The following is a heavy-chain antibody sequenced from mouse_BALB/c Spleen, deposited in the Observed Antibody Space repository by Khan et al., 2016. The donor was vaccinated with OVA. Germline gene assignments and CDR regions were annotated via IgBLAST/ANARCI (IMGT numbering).Heavy chain of an antibody. V-gene: IGHV3-2*02. Sequence: EVQLQESGPGLVKPSQSLSLTCTVTGYSITSGYAWNWIRQFPGNKLEWMGYISYSGVTRSTPSLKSRISITRDTSKNQFFLQLNSVTTEDTATYYCARGNYYGDYFDYWGQGTTLTVSS. CDR2: ISYSGVT. CDR1: GYSITSGYA. D-gene: IGHD1-1*01. CDR3: ARGNYYGDYFDY. J-gene: IGHJ2*01.